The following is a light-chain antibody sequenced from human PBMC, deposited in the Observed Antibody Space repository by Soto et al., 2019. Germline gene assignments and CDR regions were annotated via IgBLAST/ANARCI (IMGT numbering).Light chain of an antibody. J-gene: IGKJ3*01. Sequence: DLQTTQSPSSVSASVEDRVTITCRTSQDIRNSLAWYHQKPGKVPELLIFAASTLQSGVPSRFSGSGSGTEFTLTISSLQPEDVGAYYCQNYKTAPLTFGPGTTVDI. CDR2: AAS. CDR3: QNYKTAPLT. CDR1: QDIRNS. V-gene: IGKV1-27*01.